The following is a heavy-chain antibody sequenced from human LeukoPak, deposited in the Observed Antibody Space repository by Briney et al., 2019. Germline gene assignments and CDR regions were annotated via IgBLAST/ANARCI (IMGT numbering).Heavy chain of an antibody. V-gene: IGHV4-59*01. CDR2: IYHSGST. CDR3: ARTTYDTTGLFDS. D-gene: IGHD3-22*01. J-gene: IGHJ4*02. CDR1: GGSISSDY. Sequence: PSETLSLTCTVSGGSISSDYWSWIRQPPGKGLEWIGYIYHSGSTNYNPSLKSRVIISVDTSTNQFSLKLSSVTAADTAVYYCARTTYDTTGLFDSWGQGTLVTVSS.